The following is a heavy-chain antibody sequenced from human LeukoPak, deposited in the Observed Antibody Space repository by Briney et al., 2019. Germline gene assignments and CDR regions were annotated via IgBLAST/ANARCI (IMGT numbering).Heavy chain of an antibody. CDR2: IYYSGST. CDR1: GGSISSSSYY. Sequence: SETLSLTCTVSGGSISSSSYYWGWIRQPPGKGLEWIGSIYYSGSTYYNPSPKSRVTISVDTSKNQFSLKLSSVTAADTAVYYCARHGPIGAAAGTGWFDPWGQGTLVTVSS. V-gene: IGHV4-39*01. D-gene: IGHD6-13*01. CDR3: ARHGPIGAAAGTGWFDP. J-gene: IGHJ5*02.